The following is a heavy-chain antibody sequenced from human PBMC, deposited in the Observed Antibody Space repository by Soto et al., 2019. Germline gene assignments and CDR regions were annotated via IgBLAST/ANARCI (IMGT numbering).Heavy chain of an antibody. D-gene: IGHD6-19*01. CDR1: GFTFSSYA. J-gene: IGHJ4*02. V-gene: IGHV3-23*01. Sequence: GGSLRLSCAASGFTFSSYAMSWVRQAPGKGLELVSVISGSGGSTYYADSVKGRFTISRDNSKNTLYLQMNSLRAEDTAVYYCAKDPRIGIAVAGVFDYWGQGTLVTVSS. CDR2: ISGSGGST. CDR3: AKDPRIGIAVAGVFDY.